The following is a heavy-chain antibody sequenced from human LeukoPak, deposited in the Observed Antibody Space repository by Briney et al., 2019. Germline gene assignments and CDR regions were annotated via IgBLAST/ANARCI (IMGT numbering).Heavy chain of an antibody. Sequence: GGSLRLSCAASGFTFSDYYMSWVRQAPGKGLQWLSYISGSGSSIYYADSVKGRFTVSRDNAKNSLFLQMNSLRAEDTAVYYCARDMYYGSGTPMQCGKDVWGQGTTVTVSS. CDR3: ARDMYYGSGTPMQCGKDV. D-gene: IGHD3-10*01. CDR2: ISGSGSSI. V-gene: IGHV3-11*01. J-gene: IGHJ6*02. CDR1: GFTFSDYY.